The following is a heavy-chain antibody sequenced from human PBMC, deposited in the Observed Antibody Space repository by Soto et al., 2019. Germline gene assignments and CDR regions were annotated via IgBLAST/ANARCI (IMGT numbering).Heavy chain of an antibody. D-gene: IGHD3-3*01. CDR1: GYTFTSYA. J-gene: IGHJ6*02. V-gene: IGHV1-3*01. Sequence: ASVKVSCKASGYTFTSYAMRWVRQAPGQRLEWMGWINAGNGNTKYSQKFQGRVTITRDTSASTAYMELSSLRSEDTAVYYCASGDFWSGYFPDDDYYYGMDVWGQGTTVTVSS. CDR2: INAGNGNT. CDR3: ASGDFWSGYFPDDDYYYGMDV.